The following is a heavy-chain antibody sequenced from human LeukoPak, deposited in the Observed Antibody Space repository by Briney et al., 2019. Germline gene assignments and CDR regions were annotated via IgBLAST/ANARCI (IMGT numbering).Heavy chain of an antibody. V-gene: IGHV3-23*01. D-gene: IGHD5-12*01. CDR3: AKDRPTWPIDY. CDR1: GFTFSSYS. Sequence: KSGGSLRLSCAASGFTFSSYSMSWVRQAPGKGLEWVSSIGSSGGNTYYPDSVKGRFTISRDNSKNTMYLQMNSLRAEDTAVYYCAKDRPTWPIDYWGQGTLVTVSS. J-gene: IGHJ4*02. CDR2: IGSSGGNT.